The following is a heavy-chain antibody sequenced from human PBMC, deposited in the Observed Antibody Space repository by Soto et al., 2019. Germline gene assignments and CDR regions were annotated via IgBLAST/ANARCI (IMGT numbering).Heavy chain of an antibody. CDR1: GFTFSSYG. V-gene: IGHV3-30*18. Sequence: QVQLVESGGGVVQPGRSLRLSCAASGFTFSSYGMHWVRQAPGKGLEWVAVISYDGSNKYYADSVKGRFTISRDNSKNTLYLQMNSLRAEDTAVYYCAKDLGRGAVGPGSGLNYYYYGMDVWGQGTTVTVSS. J-gene: IGHJ6*02. CDR2: ISYDGSNK. D-gene: IGHD6-19*01. CDR3: AKDLGRGAVGPGSGLNYYYYGMDV.